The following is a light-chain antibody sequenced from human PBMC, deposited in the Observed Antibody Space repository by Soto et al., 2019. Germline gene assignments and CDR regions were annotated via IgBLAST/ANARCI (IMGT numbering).Light chain of an antibody. CDR3: QQYGSSPQT. J-gene: IGKJ1*01. V-gene: IGKV3-15*01. CDR2: GAS. CDR1: QSVGSG. Sequence: EIVMTQSPATLSVSPGERATLSCRASQSVGSGLSWYQQKPDQAPRLLIYGASTRATGIPARFSGSGSGTEFTLTISSLQSEDYAVYYCQQYGSSPQTFGQGTKVDIK.